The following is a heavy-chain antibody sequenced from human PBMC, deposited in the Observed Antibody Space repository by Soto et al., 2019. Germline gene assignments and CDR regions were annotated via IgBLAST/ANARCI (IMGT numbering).Heavy chain of an antibody. J-gene: IGHJ6*02. V-gene: IGHV3-23*01. CDR2: ISGSGGST. D-gene: IGHD3-3*01. CDR1: GFTFSSYA. Sequence: PGGSLRLSCAASGFTFSSYAMSWVRQAPGKGLEWVSTISGSGGSTYYADSVKGRFTISRDNSKNTLYLQMNSLRAEDTAVYYCAKDTVVGRFLEWLSGHYYYGMDVWGQGTTVTVSS. CDR3: AKDTVVGRFLEWLSGHYYYGMDV.